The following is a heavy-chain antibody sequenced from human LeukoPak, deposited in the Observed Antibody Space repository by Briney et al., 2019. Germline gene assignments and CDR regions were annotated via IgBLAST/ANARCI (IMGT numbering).Heavy chain of an antibody. CDR2: INPNTGGT. CDR1: GYTFTGHY. J-gene: IGHJ4*02. V-gene: IGHV1-2*02. Sequence: GASVTVSCTASGYTFTGHYIHWVRQAPGQGFEWMGWINPNTGGTDYAQKFQDRIAISTYTSISTAYMELSRLRSDDTALYYCARDLATIDGIAWYYFENWGQGTLVTVSS. D-gene: IGHD5-12*01. CDR3: ARDLATIDGIAWYYFEN.